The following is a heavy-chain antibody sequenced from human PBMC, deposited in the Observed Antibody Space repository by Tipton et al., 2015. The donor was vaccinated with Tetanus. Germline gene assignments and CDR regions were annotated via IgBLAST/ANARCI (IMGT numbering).Heavy chain of an antibody. Sequence: LRLSCAASGFTFDDYAMHWVRQAPGKGLEWVSGISWNSGSIGYADSVKGRFTISRDNAKNSLYLQMNSLRAEDTAVYYCAREQRSTWNTNWGQGTLVTVSS. CDR3: AREQRSTWNTN. V-gene: IGHV3-9*01. D-gene: IGHD6-13*01. J-gene: IGHJ4*02. CDR2: ISWNSGSI. CDR1: GFTFDDYA.